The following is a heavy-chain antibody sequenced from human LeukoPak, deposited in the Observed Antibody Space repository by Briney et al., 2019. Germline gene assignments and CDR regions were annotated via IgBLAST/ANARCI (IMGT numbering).Heavy chain of an antibody. V-gene: IGHV3-23*01. CDR2: ITGSGDST. D-gene: IGHD3-22*01. Sequence: PGGSLRLSCAASGFTFRSYAMNWVRQAPGKGPEWVSVITGSGDSTYYAVSVKGRFTISRDNSKNTLYLQMNSLRAEDTAVYYCAKHATRDYYDSTEADTFDVWGQGTMVSVSS. J-gene: IGHJ3*01. CDR3: AKHATRDYYDSTEADTFDV. CDR1: GFTFRSYA.